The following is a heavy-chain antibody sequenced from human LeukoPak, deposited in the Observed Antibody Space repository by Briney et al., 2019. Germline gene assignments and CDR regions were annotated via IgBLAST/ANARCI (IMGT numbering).Heavy chain of an antibody. Sequence: SGGSLRLSCAASGFTFSDYYMSWIRRAPGKGLEWVSYISSSGSTIYYADSVKGRFTISRDNAKNSLYLQMNSLRAEDTAVYYCSSHYYDSSGTELDYWGQGTLVTVSS. D-gene: IGHD3-22*01. CDR2: ISSSGSTI. CDR1: GFTFSDYY. CDR3: SSHYYDSSGTELDY. V-gene: IGHV3-11*01. J-gene: IGHJ4*02.